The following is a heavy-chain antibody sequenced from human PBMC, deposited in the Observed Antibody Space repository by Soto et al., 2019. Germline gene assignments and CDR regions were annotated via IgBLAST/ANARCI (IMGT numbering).Heavy chain of an antibody. Sequence: ASVKVSCKASGYTFTSYGISWVRQAPGQGLEWMGWISAYNGNTNYAQKLQGRVTMTTDTSTSTAYMELRSLRSDDTAVYYCGMLGYSSSWIDAFDIWGQGTMVTVSS. CDR3: GMLGYSSSWIDAFDI. V-gene: IGHV1-18*01. CDR2: ISAYNGNT. D-gene: IGHD6-13*01. CDR1: GYTFTSYG. J-gene: IGHJ3*02.